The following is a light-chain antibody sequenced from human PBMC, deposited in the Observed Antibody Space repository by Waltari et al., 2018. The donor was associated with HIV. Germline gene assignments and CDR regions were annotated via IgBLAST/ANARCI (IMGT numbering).Light chain of an antibody. CDR2: EGS. CDR3: CSYAGSSTFGAYV. Sequence: QSALTQPASVSGSPGQSITISCTGTSSDVVSYNLVYWYQQPPGKAPKLMIYEGSKRPSGVSNRFSCSKSGYTASLTISGLQAEDGADYYCCSYAGSSTFGAYVCGPGTKVTVL. J-gene: IGLJ1*01. V-gene: IGLV2-23*03. CDR1: SSDVVSYNL.